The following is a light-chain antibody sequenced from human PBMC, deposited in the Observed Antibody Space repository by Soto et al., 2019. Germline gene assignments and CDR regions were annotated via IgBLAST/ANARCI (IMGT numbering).Light chain of an antibody. J-gene: IGKJ3*01. CDR3: QNYNLS. Sequence: EIVLTQSPGTLSLSPGERATLSCRASQSVSNNYLAWYQQKPGQAPRLLIYSASTRATGVPDRFSGSGSGTHFTLTITRLEPEDFAIYICQNYNLSFGPGTKVDIK. CDR2: SAS. V-gene: IGKV3-20*01. CDR1: QSVSNNY.